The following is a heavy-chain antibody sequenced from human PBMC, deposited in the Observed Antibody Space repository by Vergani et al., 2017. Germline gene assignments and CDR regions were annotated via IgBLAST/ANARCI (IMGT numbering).Heavy chain of an antibody. D-gene: IGHD3-10*01. Sequence: EVQLVQSGAEVNKPGESLRISCKGSGYSFTSYWISWVRQMPGKGLEWMGRIDPSDSYTNYSPSFQGHVTISADKSISTAYLQWSSLKASDTAMYYCAVTMVRGVIINAFDIWGQGTMVTVSS. CDR3: AVTMVRGVIINAFDI. CDR2: IDPSDSYT. CDR1: GYSFTSYW. J-gene: IGHJ3*02. V-gene: IGHV5-10-1*03.